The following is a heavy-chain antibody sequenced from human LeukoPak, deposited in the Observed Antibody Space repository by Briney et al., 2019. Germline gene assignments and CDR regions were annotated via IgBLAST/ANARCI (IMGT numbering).Heavy chain of an antibody. V-gene: IGHV3-23*01. Sequence: PGGSLRLSCAASGLTFSSYAMSWVRQAPGKGLEWVSAISGSGGSTYYADSVKGRFTISRDNAKNSLYLQMNSLRAEDTAVYYCARGSEWSSGVSDYWGQGTLVTVSS. CDR1: GLTFSSYA. CDR2: ISGSGGST. D-gene: IGHD3-3*01. CDR3: ARGSEWSSGVSDY. J-gene: IGHJ4*02.